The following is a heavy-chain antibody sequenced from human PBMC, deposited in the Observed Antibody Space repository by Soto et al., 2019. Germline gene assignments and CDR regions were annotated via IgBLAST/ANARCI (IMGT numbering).Heavy chain of an antibody. CDR3: ARVGIERTLDY. CDR2: IYYSGST. V-gene: IGHV4-31*03. Sequence: SATLSLTCTVSGVSISSGGYDWSWIRQHPGKGLEWIGYIYYSGSTYYNPSLKSRVTISVDTSKNQFSLKLSSVTAADTAVYYCARVGIERTLDYWGQGTLVTVSS. J-gene: IGHJ4*02. D-gene: IGHD7-27*01. CDR1: GVSISSGGYD.